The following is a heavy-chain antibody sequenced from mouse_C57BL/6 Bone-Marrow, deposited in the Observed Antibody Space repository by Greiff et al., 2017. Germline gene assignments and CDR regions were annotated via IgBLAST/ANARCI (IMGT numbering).Heavy chain of an antibody. CDR2: IEPENGDT. J-gene: IGHJ4*01. V-gene: IGHV14-4*01. CDR1: GFNIKDDY. CDR3: TPIYYGNYPYAMDY. D-gene: IGHD2-1*01. Sequence: VQLQQSGAELVRPGASVKLSCTASGFNIKDDYMHWVKQRPEQGLEWIGWIEPENGDTEYASKFQGKATITADTSSNTAYLQLSSLTSEDTAVYYCTPIYYGNYPYAMDYWGQGTSVTVSS.